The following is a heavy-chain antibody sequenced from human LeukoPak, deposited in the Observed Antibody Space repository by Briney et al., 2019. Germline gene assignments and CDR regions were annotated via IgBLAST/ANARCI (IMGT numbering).Heavy chain of an antibody. CDR2: ISSNGYTK. CDR1: GFIFSSYE. CDR3: VSPPYYFDSGNYYGGY. J-gene: IGHJ4*02. Sequence: QPGESLRPSCVASGFIFSSYEINWVRQAPGKGLEWVSYISSNGYTKNYADSVKGRFTVSRDNAKNSLYLQMNSLRAEDTAIYYCVSPPYYFDSGNYYGGYWGQGTLVTVSS. D-gene: IGHD3-22*01. V-gene: IGHV3-48*03.